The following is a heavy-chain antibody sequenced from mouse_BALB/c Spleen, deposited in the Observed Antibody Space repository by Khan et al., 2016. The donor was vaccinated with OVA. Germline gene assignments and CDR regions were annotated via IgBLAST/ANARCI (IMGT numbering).Heavy chain of an antibody. V-gene: IGHV2-6-5*01. CDR1: GFSLTDYG. D-gene: IGHD1-1*02. Sequence: QVQLKESGPGLVAPSQSLSITCTVSGFSLTDYGVGWIRQPPGKGLEWLGVIWGAGTTYYNSALKSRLSISKDNSKSQVFLKMNSLQTADTAMYYCAKLLWSHYYAMDYWGQGTSVTVSS. CDR2: IWGAGTT. CDR3: AKLLWSHYYAMDY. J-gene: IGHJ4*01.